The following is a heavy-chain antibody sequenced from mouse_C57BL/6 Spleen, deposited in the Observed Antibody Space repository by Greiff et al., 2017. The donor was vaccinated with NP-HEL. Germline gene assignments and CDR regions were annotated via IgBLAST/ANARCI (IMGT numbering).Heavy chain of an antibody. J-gene: IGHJ3*01. CDR3: ARGGQLRPFAY. D-gene: IGHD3-2*02. CDR1: GYAFSSYW. V-gene: IGHV1-80*01. CDR2: IYPGDGDT. Sequence: VQLQQSGAELVKPGASVKISCKASGYAFSSYWMIWVKQRPGKGLEWIGQIYPGDGDTNYNGKFKGKATLTADKSSSTAYMQLSSLTSEDSAVYFCARGGQLRPFAYWGQGTLVTVSA.